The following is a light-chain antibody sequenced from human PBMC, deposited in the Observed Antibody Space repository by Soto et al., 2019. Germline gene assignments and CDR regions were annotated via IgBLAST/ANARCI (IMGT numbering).Light chain of an antibody. CDR3: QQYNNWPPGT. CDR2: GAP. J-gene: IGKJ1*01. V-gene: IGKV3D-15*01. CDR1: HSVISSY. Sequence: DIVLTQSPGTLSLSPGERATLSCRASHSVISSYLAWYQQKPGQPPSLLIYGAPSRASGIPARFSGIGSGTEFTLTISSLQSEDFAVYYCQQYNNWPPGTFGQGTKVDIK.